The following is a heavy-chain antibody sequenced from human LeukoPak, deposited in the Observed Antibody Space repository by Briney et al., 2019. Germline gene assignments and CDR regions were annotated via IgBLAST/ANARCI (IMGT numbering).Heavy chain of an antibody. CDR1: EFTFSTYN. J-gene: IGHJ4*02. D-gene: IGHD1-26*01. Sequence: GGSLRLSCAASEFTFSTYNMNWVRQAPGKGLEWVSSISGSGAYIYYADSVKGRFTISRGNAKNSLSLQINSLRAEDTAVYYCARSGSYYDYWGQGTLVTVSS. CDR2: ISGSGAYI. CDR3: ARSGSYYDY. V-gene: IGHV3-21*01.